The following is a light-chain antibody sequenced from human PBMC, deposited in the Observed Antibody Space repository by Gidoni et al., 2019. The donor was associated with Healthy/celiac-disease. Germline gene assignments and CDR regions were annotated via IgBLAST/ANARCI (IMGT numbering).Light chain of an antibody. J-gene: IGKJ5*01. CDR1: QDISNY. CDR2: DAS. V-gene: IGKV1-33*01. CDR3: QQYDNFSIT. Sequence: DIQMTQSPSSLSASVGDRVTITCQASQDISNYLNWYQQKPGKAPKLLIYDASNLETGVSSSFSGSGAGTDFTFTISSLQPEDIATYYCQQYDNFSITFGQGTRLEIK.